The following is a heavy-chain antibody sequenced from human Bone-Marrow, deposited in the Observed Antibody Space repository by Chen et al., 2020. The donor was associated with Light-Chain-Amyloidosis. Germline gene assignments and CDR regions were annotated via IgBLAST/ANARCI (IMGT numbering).Heavy chain of an antibody. Sequence: FSRYWMHWVRQVPGKGLVWVSRTNEDGSTTTYADSVRGRFTXSRDNXXXXXXXXXXXXXXEDTAVYYCARDVAGADDYWGQGNLVXVXS. CDR1: FSRYW. CDR3: ARDVAGADDY. J-gene: IGHJ4*02. V-gene: IGHV3-74*01. D-gene: IGHD3-10*01. CDR2: TNEDGSTT.